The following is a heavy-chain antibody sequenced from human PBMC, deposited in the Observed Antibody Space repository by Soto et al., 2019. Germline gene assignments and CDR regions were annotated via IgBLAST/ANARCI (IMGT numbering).Heavy chain of an antibody. CDR3: ARDGSTVETAMVSQYYYGMDV. Sequence: QVQLVQSGAEVRKPGSSVKVSCKVSGDSFISYAISWVRQAPGQGLEWMGGIIPIFGRGNYAQRFQGRVANTAEESTSAVNMXXRGLRSEATAVYYCARDGSTVETAMVSQYYYGMDVWGQGTTVTVSS. CDR2: IIPIFGRG. D-gene: IGHD5-18*01. J-gene: IGHJ6*02. V-gene: IGHV1-69*12. CDR1: GDSFISYA.